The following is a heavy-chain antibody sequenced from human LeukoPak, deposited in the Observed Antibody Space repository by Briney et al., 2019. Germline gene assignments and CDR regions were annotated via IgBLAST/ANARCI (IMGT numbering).Heavy chain of an antibody. CDR2: IRRGANSYTT. Sequence: GGSLRLSCAVSGFNFNNAWMDWVRQAPGKGLEWVGRIRRGANSYTTEYAASVKGRFTISRDDSKNSLYLHMNSLKTEDTAVYHCSRDGGEGGNSAFDIWGQGTMVTVSS. CDR1: GFNFNNAW. D-gene: IGHD3-16*01. V-gene: IGHV3-72*01. J-gene: IGHJ3*02. CDR3: SRDGGEGGNSAFDI.